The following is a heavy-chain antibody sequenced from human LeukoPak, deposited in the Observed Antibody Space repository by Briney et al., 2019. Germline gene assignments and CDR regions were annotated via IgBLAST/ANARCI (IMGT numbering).Heavy chain of an antibody. D-gene: IGHD6-25*01. V-gene: IGHV4-59*12. CDR2: IYYNGDT. CDR1: GDSITGYS. Sequence: SETLSLTCSVSGDSITGYSWSWIRQTPGKGLEWIGYIYYNGDTHYNPSLNSRPSMSVDTPKKQFSLNLRSVTAADSAVYYCARDLSSHSSALDPWGQGTLVTVSS. CDR3: ARDLSSHSSALDP. J-gene: IGHJ5*02.